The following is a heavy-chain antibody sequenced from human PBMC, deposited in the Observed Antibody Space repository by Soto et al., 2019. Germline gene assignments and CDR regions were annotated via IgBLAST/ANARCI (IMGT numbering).Heavy chain of an antibody. Sequence: ASVKVSCKASGCTFTSYGISCVRQARGQRLEWIGWIVVGSGNTNYAQKFQERVTITRDMSTSTAYMELSSLRSEDTAVYYCAAPRITMVRGVIISPDYYYYGMDVWGQGTTVTVSS. CDR2: IVVGSGNT. CDR3: AAPRITMVRGVIISPDYYYYGMDV. J-gene: IGHJ6*02. D-gene: IGHD3-10*01. V-gene: IGHV1-58*02. CDR1: GCTFTSYG.